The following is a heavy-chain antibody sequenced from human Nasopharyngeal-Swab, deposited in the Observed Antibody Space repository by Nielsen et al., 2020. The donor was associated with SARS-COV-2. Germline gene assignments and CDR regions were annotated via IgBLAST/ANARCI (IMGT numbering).Heavy chain of an antibody. CDR3: AKARRTDTYGFECFDY. Sequence: LSLTCAASGFTFDDYAMYWVRQRPGEGLEWVSGINWNSGLKGYADSVKGRFTISRDNARNSLYLQMNSLRAEDTALYYCAKARRTDTYGFECFDYWGQGSLVTVSS. D-gene: IGHD5-18*01. CDR1: GFTFDDYA. V-gene: IGHV3-9*01. J-gene: IGHJ4*02. CDR2: INWNSGLK.